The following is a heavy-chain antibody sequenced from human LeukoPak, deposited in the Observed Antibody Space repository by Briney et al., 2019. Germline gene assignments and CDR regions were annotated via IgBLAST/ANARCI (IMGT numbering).Heavy chain of an antibody. V-gene: IGHV1-2*02. J-gene: IGHJ3*02. Sequence: GASVKVSCKASGYTLTGNYMHWVRQAPGQGLEWMGWINPNSSGTLYAQKFQGRVTMTRDTSITTAYMELRRLRSDDTAVYYCARGPLYYYDSSGYPFDMWGQGKMVTVSS. D-gene: IGHD3-22*01. CDR2: INPNSSGT. CDR3: ARGPLYYYDSSGYPFDM. CDR1: GYTLTGNY.